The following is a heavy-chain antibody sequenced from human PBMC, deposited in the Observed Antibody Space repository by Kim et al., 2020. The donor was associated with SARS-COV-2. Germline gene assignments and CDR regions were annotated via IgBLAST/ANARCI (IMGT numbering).Heavy chain of an antibody. Sequence: SVKVYCKASGGTFSSYAISWVRQAPGQGLEWMGGIIPIFGTANYAQKFQGRVTITADESTSTAYMELSSLRSEDTAVYYCASNIREYSGYDFPYYYYGMDVWGQGTTVTVSS. J-gene: IGHJ6*02. V-gene: IGHV1-69*13. CDR3: ASNIREYSGYDFPYYYYGMDV. CDR1: GGTFSSYA. CDR2: IIPIFGTA. D-gene: IGHD5-12*01.